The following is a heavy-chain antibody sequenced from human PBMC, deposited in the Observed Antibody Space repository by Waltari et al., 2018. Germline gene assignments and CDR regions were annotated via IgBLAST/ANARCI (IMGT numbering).Heavy chain of an antibody. Sequence: LQLQESGPGLVKPSETLSLTCTVSGGSISSSTYYCGWIRQPPGKGLEWVSAISGSGGSTYYADSVKGRFTISRDNSKNTLYLQMNSLRAEDTAVYYCAKDQVDYGDYYYYGMDVWGQGTTVTVSS. CDR1: GGSISSSTYY. D-gene: IGHD4-17*01. CDR2: ISGSGGST. J-gene: IGHJ6*02. V-gene: IGHV3-23*01. CDR3: AKDQVDYGDYYYYGMDV.